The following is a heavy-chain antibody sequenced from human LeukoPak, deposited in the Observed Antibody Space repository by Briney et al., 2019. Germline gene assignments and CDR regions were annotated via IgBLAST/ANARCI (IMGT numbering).Heavy chain of an antibody. V-gene: IGHV3-15*01. CDR1: GFTFFNTW. CDR2: IKSKTDGGTT. D-gene: IGHD5-24*01. CDR3: TTEAGDD. J-gene: IGHJ4*02. Sequence: GGSLRLSCAASGFTFFNTWMNWVRQAPGKGLEWVGHIKSKTDGGTTDYAAPVKGRFTISRDDSKNTLYLQMDSLKTEDTAVYYCTTEAGDDWGQGTLVTVSS.